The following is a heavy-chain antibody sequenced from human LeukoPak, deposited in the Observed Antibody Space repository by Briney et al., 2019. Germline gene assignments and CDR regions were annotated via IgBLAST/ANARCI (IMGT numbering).Heavy chain of an antibody. V-gene: IGHV3-43*02. CDR2: ISGDGGST. CDR3: AKDFFTTETNYYYYYMDV. CDR1: GFTFDDYA. J-gene: IGHJ6*03. D-gene: IGHD1-1*01. Sequence: GGSLRLSCAASGFTFDDYAMHWVRQAPGKGLEWVSLISGDGGSTYYADSVKGRFTISRDNSKNSLYLQMNSLRTEDTALYYCAKDFFTTETNYYYYYMDVWGKGTTVTASS.